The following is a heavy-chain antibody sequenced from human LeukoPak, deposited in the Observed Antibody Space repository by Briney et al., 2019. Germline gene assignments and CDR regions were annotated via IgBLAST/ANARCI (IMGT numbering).Heavy chain of an antibody. CDR3: ARPSITLVRGELVYYFDY. V-gene: IGHV3-48*03. Sequence: GGSLRLSCAASGFTFSSYEMNWVRQAPGKGLAWISYISSSGSTMYYADSVKGRFTISGDNAKNSLYLQMNSLRAEDTAVYYCARPSITLVRGELVYYFDYWGQGTLVTVSS. CDR2: ISSSGSTM. CDR1: GFTFSSYE. D-gene: IGHD3-10*01. J-gene: IGHJ4*02.